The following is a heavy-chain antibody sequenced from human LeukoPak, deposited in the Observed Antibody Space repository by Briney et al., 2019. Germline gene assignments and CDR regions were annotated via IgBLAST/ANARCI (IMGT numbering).Heavy chain of an antibody. J-gene: IGHJ5*02. CDR2: IIPIFGTA. Sequence: GASVKVSCKASGGTFSSYAIGWVRQAPGQGLEWMGGIIPIFGTANYAQKFQGRVTITTDESTSTAYMELSSLRSEDTAVYYCARGVVAAIFHWFDPWGQGTLVTVSS. D-gene: IGHD2-15*01. V-gene: IGHV1-69*05. CDR3: ARGVVAAIFHWFDP. CDR1: GGTFSSYA.